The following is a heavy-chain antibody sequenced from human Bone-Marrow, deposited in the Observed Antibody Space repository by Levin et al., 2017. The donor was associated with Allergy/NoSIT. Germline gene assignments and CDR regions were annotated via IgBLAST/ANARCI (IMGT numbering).Heavy chain of an antibody. CDR1: GGTFSSYA. CDR3: ASCVPRTVWGSYRL. CDR2: IIPIFGTA. J-gene: IGHJ4*02. V-gene: IGHV1-69*01. Sequence: KISCKASGGTFSSYAISWVRQAPGQGLEWMGGIIPIFGTANYAQKFQGRVTITADESTSTAYMELSSLRTEDTAVYYCASCVPRTVWGSYRLWGQGTLVTVSS. D-gene: IGHD3-16*02.